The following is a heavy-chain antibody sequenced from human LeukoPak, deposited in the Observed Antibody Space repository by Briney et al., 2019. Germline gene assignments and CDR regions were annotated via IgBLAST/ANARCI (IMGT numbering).Heavy chain of an antibody. V-gene: IGHV4-34*01. CDR2: INHSGST. CDR1: GGSFSGYY. CDR3: ARVASGSYNP. Sequence: RTSETLSLTCAVYGGSFSGYYWSWIRQPPGKGLEWIGEINHSGSTNYNPSLKSRVTISVDTSKNQFSLKLSSVTAADTAVYYCARVASGSYNPWGQGTLVTVSS. D-gene: IGHD1-26*01. J-gene: IGHJ5*02.